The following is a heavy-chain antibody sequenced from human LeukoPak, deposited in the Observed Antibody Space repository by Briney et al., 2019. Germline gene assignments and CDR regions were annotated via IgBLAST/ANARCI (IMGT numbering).Heavy chain of an antibody. D-gene: IGHD3-22*01. V-gene: IGHV4-59*01. CDR2: IYYSGST. CDR3: ARGPHGDYYDSSGYYYRAKRGWFDP. Sequence: SETLSLTCTVSGGSISSYYWSWIRQPPGKGLEWIGYIYYSGSTNYNPSLKSRVTISVDTSKNQFSLKLSSVTAADTAVYYCARGPHGDYYDSSGYYYRAKRGWFDPWGQGTLVTVSS. J-gene: IGHJ5*02. CDR1: GGSISSYY.